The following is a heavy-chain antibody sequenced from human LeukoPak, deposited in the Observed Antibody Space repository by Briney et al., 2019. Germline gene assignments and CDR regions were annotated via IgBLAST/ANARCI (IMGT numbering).Heavy chain of an antibody. Sequence: ASVKVSCKASGYTFTSYDINWVRQATGQGLAWMGWMNPKSANTGYAQKFQGRVTMTTDTSTSTAYMELRSLRSDDTAVYYCARDLWFWSGFSELYYFDYWGQGTLVTVSS. CDR2: MNPKSANT. CDR1: GYTFTSYD. V-gene: IGHV1-8*01. J-gene: IGHJ4*02. CDR3: ARDLWFWSGFSELYYFDY. D-gene: IGHD3-3*01.